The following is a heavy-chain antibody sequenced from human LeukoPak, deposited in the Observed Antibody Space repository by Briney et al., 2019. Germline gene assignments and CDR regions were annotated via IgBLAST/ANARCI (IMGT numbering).Heavy chain of an antibody. Sequence: PGGSLRLSCAASGFTLSTSWMHWVRKGPGKGLVCVSRVNGDGTTTTYADSVNGRFTISLDNAKNTLNLQMNSLRAEDTSVYYCARGPRYSFGSAFGYWGQGDLVTVSS. CDR2: VNGDGTTT. D-gene: IGHD5-18*01. CDR3: ARGPRYSFGSAFGY. J-gene: IGHJ4*02. CDR1: GFTLSTSW. V-gene: IGHV3-74*01.